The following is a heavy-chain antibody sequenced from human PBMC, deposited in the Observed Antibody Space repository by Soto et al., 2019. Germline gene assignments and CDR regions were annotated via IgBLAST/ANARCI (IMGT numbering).Heavy chain of an antibody. CDR1: GFTFNTYP. CDR2: ISSPSARTS. J-gene: IGHJ6*02. D-gene: IGHD3-10*01. Sequence: PGGSLRLSCATSGFTFNTYPMTWVRQASGKGLEWVSSISSPSARTSSSAESVKGRFAISRDFSDNTVYLQMNNLRVDDTAVYFCAKGVLSFHYGMEVWGQGTTVTVSS. CDR3: AKGVLSFHYGMEV. V-gene: IGHV3-23*01.